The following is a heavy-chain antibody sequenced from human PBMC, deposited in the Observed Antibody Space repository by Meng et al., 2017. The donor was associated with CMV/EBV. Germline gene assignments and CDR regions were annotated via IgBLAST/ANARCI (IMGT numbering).Heavy chain of an antibody. CDR1: GFTFSSYW. V-gene: IGHV3-7*01. J-gene: IGHJ4*02. Sequence: GGSLRLSCAASGFTFSSYWMSWVRQAPGKGLEWVANIKQDGSEKYYVDSVKGRFTISRDNAQNSLYLQMNSLRAEDTAVYYCARPRVGATWDYWGQGTLVTVSS. CDR3: ARPRVGATWDY. CDR2: IKQDGSEK. D-gene: IGHD1-26*01.